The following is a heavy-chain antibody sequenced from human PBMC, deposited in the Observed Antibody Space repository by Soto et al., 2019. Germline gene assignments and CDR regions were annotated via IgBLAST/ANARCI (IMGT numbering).Heavy chain of an antibody. CDR2: IYWDDDK. CDR1: GFSLSTSGVG. D-gene: IGHD2-21*02. J-gene: IGHJ4*02. CDR3: AHRRLDDWYSDLDF. Sequence: QITLKESGPALVKPTQTLTLTCSVSGFSLSTSGVGVTWIRQPPGKALEWLALIYWDDDKRYSPSLKSRLTVTRDASKNQVVLTMTNMDPVDTGTYYCAHRRLDDWYSDLDFWGQGTLVTVSS. V-gene: IGHV2-5*02.